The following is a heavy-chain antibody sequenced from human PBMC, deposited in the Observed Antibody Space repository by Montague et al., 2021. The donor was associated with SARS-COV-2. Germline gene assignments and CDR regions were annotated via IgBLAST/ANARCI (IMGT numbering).Heavy chain of an antibody. Sequence: SETLSLTCTVSAGSISSHYWSWIRQPPGKALEWIGYVYYNGSTKYNPSLNSRVTMSVDTPKNRISLSLRSLTAADTAVYYCARAQNTCFIANCVCYFDIWGLGALVTVSS. CDR3: ARAQNTCFIANCVCYFDI. J-gene: IGHJ4*02. CDR2: VYYNGST. CDR1: AGSISSHY. D-gene: IGHD1-1*01. V-gene: IGHV4-59*11.